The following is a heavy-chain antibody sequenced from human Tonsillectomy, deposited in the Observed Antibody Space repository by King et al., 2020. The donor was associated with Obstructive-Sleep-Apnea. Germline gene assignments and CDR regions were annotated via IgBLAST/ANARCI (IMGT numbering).Heavy chain of an antibody. Sequence: VQLVESGGGLVQPGGSLRLSCAASGFTVSSNYMSGVRQAPGKGLEWGSVFYSGGSTYYADSVKGRFPISRHNSKNTLYLQMNSLRAEDTAVYYCARVATYYYYYGMDVWGQGTTVTVSS. CDR2: FYSGGST. CDR3: ARVATYYYYYGMDV. V-gene: IGHV3-53*04. D-gene: IGHD5-12*01. CDR1: GFTVSSNY. J-gene: IGHJ6*02.